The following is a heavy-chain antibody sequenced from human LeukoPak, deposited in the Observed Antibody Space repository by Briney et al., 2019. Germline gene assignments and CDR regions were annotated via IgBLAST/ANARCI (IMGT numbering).Heavy chain of an antibody. CDR1: GGSISSYY. V-gene: IGHV4-59*01. Sequence: SENLSLTCTVSGGSISSYYWSWIRQPPGKGLEWVGYIYYSGSTNYNPSLKSRVTISVDTSKNQFSLKLRSVTAADTAVYYCARGYSYGRDAFDIWGQGTMVTVTS. CDR2: IYYSGST. CDR3: ARGYSYGRDAFDI. D-gene: IGHD5-18*01. J-gene: IGHJ3*02.